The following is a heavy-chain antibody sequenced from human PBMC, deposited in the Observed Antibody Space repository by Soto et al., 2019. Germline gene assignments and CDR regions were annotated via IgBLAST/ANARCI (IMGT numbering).Heavy chain of an antibody. CDR2: IKSKTDGGTT. J-gene: IGHJ4*02. D-gene: IGHD4-17*01. CDR1: GFTFSNAW. V-gene: IGHV3-15*01. Sequence: GGSLRLSCAASGFTFSNAWMNWVRQAPGKGLEWVGRIKSKTDGGTTDYAAPVKGRFTISRDDSKNTLYLQMNSLKTEYTAVYYCPTDGRGIYGDYDYWGQGTLVTVSS. CDR3: PTDGRGIYGDYDY.